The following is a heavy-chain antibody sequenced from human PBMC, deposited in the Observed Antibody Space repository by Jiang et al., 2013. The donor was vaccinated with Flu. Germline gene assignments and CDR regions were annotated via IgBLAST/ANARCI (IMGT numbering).Heavy chain of an antibody. CDR2: IDWDDDK. J-gene: IGHJ4*02. Sequence: KPTQTLTLTCTFSGFSLSTSGMCVSWIRQPPGKALEWLALIDWDDDKYYNTSLKTRLTISKDTSKNQVVLTMTNMDPVDTATYYCARVLDYGGYSIHGGFDYWGQGTLVTVSS. CDR3: ARVLDYGGYSIHGGFDY. CDR1: GFSLSTSGMC. V-gene: IGHV2-70*01. D-gene: IGHD4-23*01.